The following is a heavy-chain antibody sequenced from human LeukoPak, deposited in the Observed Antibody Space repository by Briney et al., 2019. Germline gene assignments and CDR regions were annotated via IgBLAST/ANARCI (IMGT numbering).Heavy chain of an antibody. D-gene: IGHD6-19*01. CDR3: ARAYKDRSLAGKKEFFQH. CDR1: GFTFDNYA. J-gene: IGHJ1*01. CDR2: ISWNSGTI. V-gene: IGHV3-9*01. Sequence: GGSLILSCAASGFTFDNYAMNWVRQVPGKGLEWISLISWNSGTIGYADSVKGRFTISRDNANNFLYLQMNSLRAEDTALYYCARAYKDRSLAGKKEFFQHWGQGTLVTVSS.